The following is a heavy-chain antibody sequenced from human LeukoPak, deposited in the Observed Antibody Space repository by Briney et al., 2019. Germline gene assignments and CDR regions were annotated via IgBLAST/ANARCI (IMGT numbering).Heavy chain of an antibody. Sequence: GGSLRLSCAASGFTFSSYSMNWVRQAPGKGLEWVSSISSSSSYIYYADSVKGRFTISRDNAKNSLCLQMNSLRAEDTAVYYCASERSSYGSNWGQGTLVTVSS. J-gene: IGHJ4*02. CDR3: ASERSSYGSN. V-gene: IGHV3-21*01. CDR2: ISSSSSYI. D-gene: IGHD5-18*01. CDR1: GFTFSSYS.